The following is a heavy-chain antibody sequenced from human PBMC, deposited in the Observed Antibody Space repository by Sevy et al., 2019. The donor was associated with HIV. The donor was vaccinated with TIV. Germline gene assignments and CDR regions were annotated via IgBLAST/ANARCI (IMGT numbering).Heavy chain of an antibody. V-gene: IGHV1-2*02. CDR2: INLNSGGT. D-gene: IGHD6-6*01. Sequence: DSVKVSCKASGYTFTASYMHWVRQAPGQGLEWMGWINLNSGGTDYAQKFQGRVTMTRDTSISTTYMELTRLTSDDTAVYYCARDPDEYSSSLNGMDVWGLGTSVTVSS. CDR3: ARDPDEYSSSLNGMDV. CDR1: GYTFTASY. J-gene: IGHJ6*02.